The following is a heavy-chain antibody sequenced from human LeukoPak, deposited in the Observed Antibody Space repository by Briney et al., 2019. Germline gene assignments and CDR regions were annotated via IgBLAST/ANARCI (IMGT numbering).Heavy chain of an antibody. CDR1: GFTVSSNF. J-gene: IGHJ5*02. CDR2: IFSDDRR. V-gene: IGHV3-66*01. D-gene: IGHD2-8*01. Sequence: GGSLRLSCAASGFTVSSNFVTWVRQAPGKGLEWVSVIFSDDRRDYADSVKGRFTISRDSSKNTVFLQVNSLRVEDAAVYYCATGSAGSSYESWAQGTLVTVSS. CDR3: ATGSAGSSYES.